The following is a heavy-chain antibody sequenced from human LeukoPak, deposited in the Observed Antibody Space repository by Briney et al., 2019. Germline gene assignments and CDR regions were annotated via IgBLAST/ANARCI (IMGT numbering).Heavy chain of an antibody. V-gene: IGHV5-51*01. Sequence: GESLKISCKGSGYSFTSYWIGWVRQTPGKGLEWSGIIYPGDSDTRYSPSFQGQVTISADKSISTAYLQWSSLKASDTAMYYCARHMRGYCSSTSCYNYFDYWGQGTLVTVSS. CDR1: GYSFTSYW. CDR3: ARHMRGYCSSTSCYNYFDY. D-gene: IGHD2-2*02. J-gene: IGHJ4*02. CDR2: IYPGDSDT.